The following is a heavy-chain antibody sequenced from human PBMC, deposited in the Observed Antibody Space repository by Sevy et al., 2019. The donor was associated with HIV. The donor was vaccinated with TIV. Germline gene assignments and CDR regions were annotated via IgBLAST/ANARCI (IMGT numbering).Heavy chain of an antibody. CDR2: ISHSGST. Sequence: SETLSLTCAVSGYSMSSNYYWGWIRQPPGKGLEWIGTISHSGSTYYNPSLKSRATISLDTSKSQFSLKLSSVTAADTAVYYCGKSRISSSYDAFDIWGQGTMVTVSS. D-gene: IGHD3-22*01. V-gene: IGHV4-38-2*01. CDR1: GYSMSSNYY. J-gene: IGHJ3*02. CDR3: GKSRISSSYDAFDI.